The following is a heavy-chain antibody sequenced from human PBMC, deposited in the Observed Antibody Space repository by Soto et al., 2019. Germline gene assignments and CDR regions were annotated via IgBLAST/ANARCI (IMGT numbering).Heavy chain of an antibody. V-gene: IGHV4-34*01. Sequence: SETLSLTCAVYGGSFSGYYWSWIRQPPGKGLEWIGYIYHSGSTYYNPSLKSRVTISVDRSKNQFSLKLSSVTAADTAVYYCARGPPFGYWGQGTLVTVS. CDR2: IYHSGST. CDR3: ARGPPFGY. J-gene: IGHJ4*02. CDR1: GGSFSGYY. D-gene: IGHD3-10*01.